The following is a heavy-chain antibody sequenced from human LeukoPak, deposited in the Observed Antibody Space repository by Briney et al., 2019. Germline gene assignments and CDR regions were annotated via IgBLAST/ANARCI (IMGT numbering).Heavy chain of an antibody. Sequence: PGGSLRLSCAASGFTFSSYAMSWVRQAPGKGLEWVSAISRSGGSTYYADSVKGRFTISRDNSKNTLYLQMNSLRAEDTAVYYCAKDLVYIPTGSYYSWGQGTLVTVSS. V-gene: IGHV3-23*01. D-gene: IGHD1-26*01. CDR2: ISRSGGST. CDR3: AKDLVYIPTGSYYS. J-gene: IGHJ4*02. CDR1: GFTFSSYA.